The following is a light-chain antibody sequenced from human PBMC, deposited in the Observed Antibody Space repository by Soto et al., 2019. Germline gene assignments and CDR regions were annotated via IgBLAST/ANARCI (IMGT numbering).Light chain of an antibody. Sequence: LTQPPSVSGSPGQSVTISCTGTSTDLDSYNRVSWYQQPLGTAPKLIIYEASNRPSGVPDRFSGSKSGNTASLTISGLQAADEADYYCSLYTSENTYVFGTGTKVTVL. CDR2: EAS. CDR1: STDLDSYNR. CDR3: SLYTSENTYV. J-gene: IGLJ1*01. V-gene: IGLV2-18*01.